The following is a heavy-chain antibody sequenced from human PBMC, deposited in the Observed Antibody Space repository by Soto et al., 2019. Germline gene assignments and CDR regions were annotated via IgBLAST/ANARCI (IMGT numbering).Heavy chain of an antibody. D-gene: IGHD6-13*01. CDR2: ISYDGSNK. Sequence: SVRLSCAASGFTFSSYGMHWVRQAPGKGLEWVAVISYDGSNKYYADSVKGRFTISRDNSKNTLYLQMNSLRAEDTAVYYCAKDHSYSSPYNTGSGLVPHYWGQGTLVTVSS. CDR1: GFTFSSYG. V-gene: IGHV3-30*18. J-gene: IGHJ4*02. CDR3: AKDHSYSSPYNTGSGLVPHY.